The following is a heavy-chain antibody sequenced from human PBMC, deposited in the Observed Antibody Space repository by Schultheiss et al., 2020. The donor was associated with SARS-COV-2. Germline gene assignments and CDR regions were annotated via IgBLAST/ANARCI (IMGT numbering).Heavy chain of an antibody. CDR3: AKDFSDRSFVVRYFDY. CDR1: GFTFSSYG. V-gene: IGHV3-30*02. D-gene: IGHD2-2*01. Sequence: GESLKISCVASGFTFSSYGMHWVRQAPGKGLEWVALIWYDGSNKYYADSVKGRFTISRDNSKKTLYLQMNSLRAEDTAVYYCAKDFSDRSFVVRYFDYWGQGTLVTVSS. CDR2: IWYDGSNK. J-gene: IGHJ4*02.